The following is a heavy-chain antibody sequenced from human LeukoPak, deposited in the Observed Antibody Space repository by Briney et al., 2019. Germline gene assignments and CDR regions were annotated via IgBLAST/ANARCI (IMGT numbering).Heavy chain of an antibody. J-gene: IGHJ4*02. CDR2: INQDGSKT. D-gene: IGHD3-16*01. CDR1: GLTFSGYW. Sequence: GGSLRLSCAASGLTFSGYWMNWVRQSPGKGLEWVANINQDGSKTSYVDSVRGRFTISRDNAKNSLFLQMNSLRAEDTAVYYCEGGTYWGQGTLVTVSS. V-gene: IGHV3-7*02. CDR3: EGGTY.